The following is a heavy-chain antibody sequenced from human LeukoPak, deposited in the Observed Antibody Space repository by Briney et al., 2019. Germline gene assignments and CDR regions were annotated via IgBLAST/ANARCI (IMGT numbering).Heavy chain of an antibody. D-gene: IGHD3-9*01. CDR1: GYTFTGYY. V-gene: IGHV1-2*02. J-gene: IGHJ6*02. CDR3: ARDSTGYPNYYYYGMDV. Sequence: ASVKVSCKASGYTFTGYYMHWVRQAPGQGLEWMGWINPNSGGTNYAQKFQGRVTMTRDTSISTAYMELSRLRSDDTAVYYCARDSTGYPNYYYYGMDVWGQGTTVTVSS. CDR2: INPNSGGT.